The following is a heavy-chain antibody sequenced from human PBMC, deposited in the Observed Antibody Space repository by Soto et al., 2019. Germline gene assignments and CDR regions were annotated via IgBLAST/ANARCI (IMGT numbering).Heavy chain of an antibody. CDR2: INPNSGDT. D-gene: IGHD2-15*01. V-gene: IGHV1-2*02. J-gene: IGHJ4*02. CDR1: GYTFIDYY. CDR3: ARSGNPNFAY. Sequence: QVQLVQSGAEVKKPGASVKVSCKASGYTFIDYYIHWVRQAPGQGLEWMGWINPNSGDTNYAQNFQGRVTRTRDTSITTAYMELSSLRSDDTAVYYCARSGNPNFAYWGQGTLVTVSS.